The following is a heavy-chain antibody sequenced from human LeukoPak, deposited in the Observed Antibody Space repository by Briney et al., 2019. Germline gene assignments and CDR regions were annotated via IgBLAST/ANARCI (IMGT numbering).Heavy chain of an antibody. J-gene: IGHJ4*02. D-gene: IGHD3-22*01. CDR2: ISPYNGKT. Sequence: ASVKVSCKASGYTFINYGIGWVRQAPGQGLEWMGWISPYNGKTKYAQNLQGRVTMTTDTSTSTAYMELSSLRSEDTAVYYCARVAGKYYDSSGADYWGQGTLVTVSS. V-gene: IGHV1-18*01. CDR3: ARVAGKYYDSSGADY. CDR1: GYTFINYG.